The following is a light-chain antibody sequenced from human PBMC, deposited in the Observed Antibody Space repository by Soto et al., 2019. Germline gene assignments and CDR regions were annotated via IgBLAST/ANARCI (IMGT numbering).Light chain of an antibody. CDR3: QHRAGWPPALT. CDR1: KSVGKY. CDR2: DVS. J-gene: IGKJ4*01. Sequence: EIVLTQSPATLSLSPGDGATLSCRASKSVGKYLAWYQQKPGQVPRLLIYDVSNRATGIPARFSGTGSGTDFTLTISSLEPEDFAVYFCQHRAGWPPALTFGGGTKVDI. V-gene: IGKV3-11*01.